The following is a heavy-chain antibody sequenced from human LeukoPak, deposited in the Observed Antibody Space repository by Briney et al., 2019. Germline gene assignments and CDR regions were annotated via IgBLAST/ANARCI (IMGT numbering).Heavy chain of an antibody. CDR3: ARGGYVGYYFDY. D-gene: IGHD1-1*01. J-gene: IGHJ4*02. CDR1: GGTFSSYA. CDR2: IIPIFGTA. V-gene: IGHV1-69*05. Sequence: ASVKVSCKASGGTFSSYAISWVRQAPGQGLEWMGRIIPIFGTANYAQKFQGRVMITTDESTSTAYMELSSLRSEDTAVYYCARGGYVGYYFDYWGQGTLVTVSS.